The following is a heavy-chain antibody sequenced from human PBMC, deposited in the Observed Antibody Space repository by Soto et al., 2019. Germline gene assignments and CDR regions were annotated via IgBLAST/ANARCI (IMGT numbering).Heavy chain of an antibody. Sequence: EVQLLESGGGLVQPGGSLRLSWAASGFTFSAYAMGWVRQAPGKGLEWVSTIHGGGGATHYADSVKGRFTISRDDSKNTLYAQMNSLRAEDTAVYEWQPMEYGYLAFWGRGTLVNLSS. J-gene: IGHJ2*01. CDR1: GFTFSAYA. CDR2: IHGGGGAT. CDR3: QPMEYGYLAF. D-gene: IGHD1-1*01. V-gene: IGHV3-23*01.